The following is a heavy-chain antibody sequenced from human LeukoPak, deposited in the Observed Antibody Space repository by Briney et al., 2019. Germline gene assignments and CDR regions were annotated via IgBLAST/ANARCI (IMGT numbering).Heavy chain of an antibody. J-gene: IGHJ4*02. CDR2: IWYNGSIK. V-gene: IGHV3-33*08. CDR3: ARDKEDPSKYFDY. CDR1: GFFFNSYW. D-gene: IGHD2/OR15-2a*01. Sequence: GGSLRLSCATSGFFFNSYWMTWVRQAPGKGLEWVAVIWYNGSIKYNADSVKGRFTISRDNSKNTLYLQMNSLRAEDTAVYYCARDKEDPSKYFDYWGQGTLVTVSS.